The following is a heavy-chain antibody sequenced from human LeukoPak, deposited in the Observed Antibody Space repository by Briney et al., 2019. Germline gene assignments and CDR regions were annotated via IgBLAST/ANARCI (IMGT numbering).Heavy chain of an antibody. CDR1: GFTFSSYA. CDR2: ISGSGGST. V-gene: IGHV3-23*01. Sequence: GGSLSLSCAASGFTFSSYAMSWVRQAPGKGLEWVSAISGSGGSTYYADSVKGRFTISRDNSKNTLYLQMNSLRAEDTAVYYCAKVSITMVRGVDSPLDYWGQGTLVTVSS. CDR3: AKVSITMVRGVDSPLDY. J-gene: IGHJ4*02. D-gene: IGHD3-10*01.